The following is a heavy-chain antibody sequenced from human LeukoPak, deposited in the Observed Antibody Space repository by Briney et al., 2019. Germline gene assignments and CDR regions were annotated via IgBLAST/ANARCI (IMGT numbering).Heavy chain of an antibody. CDR3: ARDDYGSGSYSDFDY. J-gene: IGHJ4*02. Sequence: SETLSLTCTVSGGSISSSSYYWGWIRQPPGKGLGWIGSIYYSGSTYYNPSLKSRVTISVDTSKNQFSLKLSSVTAADTAVYYCARDDYGSGSYSDFDYWGQGTLVTVSS. CDR2: IYYSGST. D-gene: IGHD3-10*01. CDR1: GGSISSSSYY. V-gene: IGHV4-39*07.